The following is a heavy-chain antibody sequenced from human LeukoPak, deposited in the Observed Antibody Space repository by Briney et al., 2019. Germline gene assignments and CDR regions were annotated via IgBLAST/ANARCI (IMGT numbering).Heavy chain of an antibody. CDR1: GFTFSSYG. Sequence: GGSLRLSCVASGFTFSSYGMHWVRQAPGKGLEWVAFISYDGSNENIADSVKGRFIISRDNSKNTLYLQMNSLRAEDTAVYYCAKGPAPRLGEFSYHALVDYWGQGTLVTVSS. CDR3: AKGPAPRLGEFSYHALVDY. D-gene: IGHD3-16*02. V-gene: IGHV3-30*18. J-gene: IGHJ4*02. CDR2: ISYDGSNE.